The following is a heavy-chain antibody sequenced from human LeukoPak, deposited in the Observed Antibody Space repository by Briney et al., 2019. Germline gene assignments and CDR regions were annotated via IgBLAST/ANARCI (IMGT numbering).Heavy chain of an antibody. V-gene: IGHV4-61*02. J-gene: IGHJ4*02. CDR3: ARSRIWFGELLYPLFDY. CDR1: GYSISSGYY. CDR2: IYTSGST. Sequence: SETLSLTCTVSGYSISSGYYWSWIRQPAGKGLEWIGRIYTSGSTNYNPSLKSRVTISVDTSKNQFSLKLSSVTAADTAVYYCARSRIWFGELLYPLFDYWGQGTLVTVSS. D-gene: IGHD3-10*01.